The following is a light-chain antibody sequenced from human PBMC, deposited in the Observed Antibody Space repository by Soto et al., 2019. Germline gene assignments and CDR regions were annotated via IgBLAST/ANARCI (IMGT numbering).Light chain of an antibody. J-gene: IGKJ2*01. CDR3: QQRSNWPYT. CDR2: DAS. CDR1: QSVSSY. Sequence: IVLTQSPATLSLSPGQRATLSCRASQSVSSYVTWYQQKPGRPPRLLIYDASNRAPGIPARFSGSASGTDFSLTISSLEPEDFAVYYCQQRSNWPYTFGQGTNLEI. V-gene: IGKV3-11*01.